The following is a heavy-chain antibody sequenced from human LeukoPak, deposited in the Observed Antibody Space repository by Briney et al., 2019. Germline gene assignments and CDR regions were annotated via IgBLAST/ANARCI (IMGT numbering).Heavy chain of an antibody. CDR3: ARAKYSSRWSLDY. Sequence: GGSLRLSCATSGLTFNIYWMQWVRQVPGKGLVWVSRIDSNGGGATYADSVKGRFTTSRDNGNNTMYLQMNSLRAEDTAIYYCARAKYSSRWSLDYWGQGALVTVSS. CDR2: IDSNGGGA. CDR1: GLTFNIYW. J-gene: IGHJ4*02. D-gene: IGHD6-13*01. V-gene: IGHV3-74*03.